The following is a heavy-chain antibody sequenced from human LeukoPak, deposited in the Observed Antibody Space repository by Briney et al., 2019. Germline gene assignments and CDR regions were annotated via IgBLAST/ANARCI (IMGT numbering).Heavy chain of an antibody. J-gene: IGHJ4*02. Sequence: GASVKVSCKASGYTFTSYGISWVRQAPGQGLEWMGWISAYNGSTNYAQKLQGRVTMTTDTSTSTAYMELRSLRSDDTAVYYCATSIAARLTPALDYWGQGTLVTVSS. CDR2: ISAYNGST. D-gene: IGHD6-6*01. V-gene: IGHV1-18*01. CDR3: ATSIAARLTPALDY. CDR1: GYTFTSYG.